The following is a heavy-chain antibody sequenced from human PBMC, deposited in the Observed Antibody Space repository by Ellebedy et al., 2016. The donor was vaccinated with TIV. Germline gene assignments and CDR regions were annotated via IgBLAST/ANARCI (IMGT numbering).Heavy chain of an antibody. Sequence: SETLSLXXTVSGYSISSGYYWGWIRQPPGKGLEWIGSMFHSGSTYYNPSLKSRVTISVDTTKNQWSLRLRSVTAADTAVYFCARALSRGWYLFDYWGQGILVSVSS. CDR1: GYSISSGYY. D-gene: IGHD6-19*01. CDR3: ARALSRGWYLFDY. V-gene: IGHV4-38-2*02. CDR2: MFHSGST. J-gene: IGHJ4*02.